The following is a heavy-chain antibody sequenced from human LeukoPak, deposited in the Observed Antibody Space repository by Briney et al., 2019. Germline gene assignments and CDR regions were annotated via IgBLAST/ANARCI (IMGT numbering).Heavy chain of an antibody. CDR2: ISGNGGRT. CDR3: AKDFGRNLGGPGY. V-gene: IGHV3-23*01. CDR1: GFTFSTYT. Sequence: GGSLRLSCAASGFTFSTYTMAWVRQAPGGGLGWVSGISGNGGRTYYADSVKGRFAISRDDSKSTLYLQMDSLRGEDTAVYYCAKDFGRNLGGPGYWGRGTLVIVSS. J-gene: IGHJ4*02. D-gene: IGHD1-14*01.